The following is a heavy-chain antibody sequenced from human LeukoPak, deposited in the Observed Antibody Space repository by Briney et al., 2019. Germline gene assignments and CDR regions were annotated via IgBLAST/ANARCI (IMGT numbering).Heavy chain of an antibody. CDR1: GGSISSYY. D-gene: IGHD3-22*01. CDR2: IYYSGST. Sequence: SETLSFTCTVSGGSISSYYWSWIRQPPGKGLEWIGYIYYSGSTNYNPSLKSRVTISVDTSKNQFSLKLSSVTAADTAVYYCASTYYYDSSAQTFDHWGQGTLVTVSS. J-gene: IGHJ4*02. V-gene: IGHV4-59*08. CDR3: ASTYYYDSSAQTFDH.